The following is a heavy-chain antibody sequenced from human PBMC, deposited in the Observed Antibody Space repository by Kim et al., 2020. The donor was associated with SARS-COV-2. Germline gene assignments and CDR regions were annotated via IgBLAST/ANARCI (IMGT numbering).Heavy chain of an antibody. CDR2: IYYSGST. J-gene: IGHJ4*02. CDR1: GGSISSGGYY. Sequence: SETLSLTCTVSGGSISSGGYYWSWIRQHPGKGLEWIGYIYYSGSTYYNPSLKSRVTISVDTSKNQFSLKLSSVTAADTAVYSCASAPERITIFGVVIGKIDYWGQGTLVTVSS. D-gene: IGHD3-3*01. V-gene: IGHV4-31*03. CDR3: ASAPERITIFGVVIGKIDY.